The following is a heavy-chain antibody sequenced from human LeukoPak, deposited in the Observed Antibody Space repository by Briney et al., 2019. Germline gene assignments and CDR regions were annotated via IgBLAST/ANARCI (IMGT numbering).Heavy chain of an antibody. CDR2: ISYGGSNT. D-gene: IGHD6-19*01. Sequence: GRSLRLSCAASGFTFSSYAMHWVRQAPGKGLEWVAVISYGGSNTYYADSVKGRFTISRDTSKNTVSLQMNSLRAEDTAVYYCAGDKTTGGWYEFDYWGQGTLVTVSS. CDR1: GFTFSSYA. J-gene: IGHJ4*02. V-gene: IGHV3-30*14. CDR3: AGDKTTGGWYEFDY.